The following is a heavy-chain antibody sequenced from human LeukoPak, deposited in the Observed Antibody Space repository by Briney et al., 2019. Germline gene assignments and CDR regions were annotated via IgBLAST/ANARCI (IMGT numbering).Heavy chain of an antibody. CDR1: GGTFSSYA. CDR2: IIPIFGTA. J-gene: IGHJ4*02. V-gene: IGHV1-69*13. CDR3: VRDREEYYYDSSGYYVNYFDY. D-gene: IGHD3-22*01. Sequence: HGASVKVSCKASGGTFSSYAISWVRQAPGQGLEWMGGIIPIFGTANYAQKFQGRVTITADESTSTAYMELSSLRSEDTAVYYCVRDREEYYYDSSGYYVNYFDYWGQGTLVTVSS.